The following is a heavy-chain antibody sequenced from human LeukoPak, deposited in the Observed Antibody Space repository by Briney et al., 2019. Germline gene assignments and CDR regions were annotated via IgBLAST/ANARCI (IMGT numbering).Heavy chain of an antibody. V-gene: IGHV4-61*01. D-gene: IGHD3-9*01. Sequence: SETLPLTCTVSGGSVSSGSYYWSWIRQPPGKGLEWIGYIYYSGSTNYNPSLKSRVTISVDTSKNQFSLKLSSVTAADTAVYYCARGNFDWLPLSNGYFDYWGQGTLVTVSS. J-gene: IGHJ4*02. CDR3: ARGNFDWLPLSNGYFDY. CDR1: GGSVSSGSYY. CDR2: IYYSGST.